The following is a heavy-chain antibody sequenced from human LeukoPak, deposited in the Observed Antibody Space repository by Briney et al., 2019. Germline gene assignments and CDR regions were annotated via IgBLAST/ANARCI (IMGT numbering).Heavy chain of an antibody. Sequence: ASVKVSCKASGYTFTSYGISWVPQAPGQGLEWMGWISAYNGNTNYAQKLQGRVTITTDTSTSTAYIELRSLRSDDPAVYYCARRGMARDFDYWGQGTLVTVSS. V-gene: IGHV1-18*01. D-gene: IGHD6-13*01. CDR3: ARRGMARDFDY. J-gene: IGHJ4*02. CDR1: GYTFTSYG. CDR2: ISAYNGNT.